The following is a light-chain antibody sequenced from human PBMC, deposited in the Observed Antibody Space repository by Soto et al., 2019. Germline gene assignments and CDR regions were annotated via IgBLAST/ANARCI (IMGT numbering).Light chain of an antibody. Sequence: DIQMTQSPSTLSASVGDRVTITCRASQSISSWLAWYQQKPGKAPKLLIYKASSLESGVPSRFSGSGSGTEFTLTISSLQPDDFANYYCQQYNSSCTFGQGTKVEIK. CDR3: QQYNSSCT. CDR2: KAS. J-gene: IGKJ1*01. V-gene: IGKV1-5*03. CDR1: QSISSW.